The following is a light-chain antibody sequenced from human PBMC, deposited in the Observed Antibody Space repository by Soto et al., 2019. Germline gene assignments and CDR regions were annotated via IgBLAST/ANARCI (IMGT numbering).Light chain of an antibody. CDR1: SWHSSYA. Sequence: QLVLTQSPSASASLGASVKLTCTLSSWHSSYAIAWHQQQPEKGPRYLMKVNSDGSHSKGDGIPHRFSGSSSGTERYLTISSLQSEDEADYYCQTWGTGPVFGGGTQLTVL. CDR3: QTWGTGPV. CDR2: VNSDGSH. V-gene: IGLV4-69*01. J-gene: IGLJ2*01.